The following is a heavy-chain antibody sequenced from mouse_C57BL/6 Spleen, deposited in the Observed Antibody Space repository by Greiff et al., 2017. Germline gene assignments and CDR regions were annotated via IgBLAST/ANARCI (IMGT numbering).Heavy chain of an antibody. CDR2: IYPGDGDT. CDR1: GYAFSSYW. Sequence: VKLMESGAELVKPGASVKISCKASGYAFSSYWMNWVKQRTGKGLEWIGQIYPGDGDTNYNGKFKGKATLTADKSSSTAYMQLSSLTTEDSAVYFCTRGAYWGRGTLVTVSA. V-gene: IGHV1-80*01. J-gene: IGHJ3*01. CDR3: TRGAY.